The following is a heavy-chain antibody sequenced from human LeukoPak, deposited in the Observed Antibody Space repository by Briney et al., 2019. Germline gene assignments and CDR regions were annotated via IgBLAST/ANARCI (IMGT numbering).Heavy chain of an antibody. CDR1: GYSISSGYY. J-gene: IGHJ6*03. CDR3: ARRWDYYYYMGV. V-gene: IGHV4-38-2*02. CDR2: IYHSGST. Sequence: SETLSLTCTVSGYSISSGYYWGWIRQPPGKGLEWIGSIYHSGSTYYNPSLKSRVTISVDTSKNQFSLKLSSVTAADTAVYYCARRWDYYYYMGVWGKGTTVTVSS. D-gene: IGHD4-23*01.